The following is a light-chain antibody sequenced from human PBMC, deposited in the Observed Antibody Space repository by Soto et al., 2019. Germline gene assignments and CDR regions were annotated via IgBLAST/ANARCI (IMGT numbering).Light chain of an antibody. CDR2: DAS. Sequence: EIVLTQSPATLSLSPGERATLSCRASQTVNSYLAWYQQKLGQAPRLLIYDASNRATGVPARFSGSGSGTAFTLTISSLEPEDFAVYYCQQRYGWPSFGQGTKLEIK. V-gene: IGKV3-11*01. CDR1: QTVNSY. J-gene: IGKJ2*01. CDR3: QQRYGWPS.